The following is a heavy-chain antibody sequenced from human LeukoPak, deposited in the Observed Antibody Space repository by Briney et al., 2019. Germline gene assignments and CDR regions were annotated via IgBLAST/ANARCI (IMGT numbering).Heavy chain of an antibody. D-gene: IGHD3-3*01. CDR1: GFSFSVYA. V-gene: IGHV3-23*01. J-gene: IGHJ4*02. CDR3: AKGGQDFDFWRFDY. CDR2: ISGSGGRT. Sequence: PGGSLRLSCAASGFSFSVYAMSWVRQAPGKGLEWVLSISGSGGRTYYTNSVKGRFTISRENFKDTVYLEMNNLGAEDTALYYCAKGGQDFDFWRFDYWGQGNLVIVSS.